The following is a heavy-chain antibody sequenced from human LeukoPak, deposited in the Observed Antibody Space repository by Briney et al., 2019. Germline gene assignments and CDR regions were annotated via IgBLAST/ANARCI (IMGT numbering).Heavy chain of an antibody. J-gene: IGHJ2*01. CDR2: SNDSGSTM. CDR3: ARDPLGVAGTGRYFDL. Sequence: GGSLRLSCAASGFTFSSYEMNWVRQAPGKGLEWVSYSNDSGSTMYYADSVKGRFTISRDNAKNSLYLQMNSLRVEDTAVYYCARDPLGVAGTGRYFDLWGRGTLVTVSS. D-gene: IGHD1-14*01. V-gene: IGHV3-48*03. CDR1: GFTFSSYE.